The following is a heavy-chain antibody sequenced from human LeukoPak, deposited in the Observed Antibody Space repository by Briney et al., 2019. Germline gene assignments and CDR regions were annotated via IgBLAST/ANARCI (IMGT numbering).Heavy chain of an antibody. V-gene: IGHV3-21*01. CDR1: GFTFSSYS. Sequence: GGSLRLSCAASGFTFSSYSMNWVRQAPGKGLEWVSSISSSSSYIYYADSVKGRFTISRDNAKNSLYLQMNSLIAEDTAVYYCARVSLPYCSSTSCYDWDDAFDIWGQGTMVTVSS. CDR3: ARVSLPYCSSTSCYDWDDAFDI. J-gene: IGHJ3*02. CDR2: ISSSSSYI. D-gene: IGHD2-2*01.